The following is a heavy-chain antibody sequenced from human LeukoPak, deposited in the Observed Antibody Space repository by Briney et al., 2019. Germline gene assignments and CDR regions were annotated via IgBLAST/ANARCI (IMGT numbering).Heavy chain of an antibody. CDR3: AGGEYSSSWLDDY. CDR2: ISSSSSYI. V-gene: IGHV3-21*01. CDR1: GFTFSSYS. J-gene: IGHJ4*02. Sequence: GGSLRLSCAASGFTFSSYSMNWVRQAPGKGLEWVSSISSSSSYIYYADSVKGRFTISRDNAKNSLYLQMNSLRAEDTAVYYCAGGEYSSSWLDDYWGQGTLVTVSS. D-gene: IGHD6-13*01.